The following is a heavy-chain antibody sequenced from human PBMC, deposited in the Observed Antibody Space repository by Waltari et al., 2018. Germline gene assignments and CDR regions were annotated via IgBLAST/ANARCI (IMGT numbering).Heavy chain of an antibody. J-gene: IGHJ1*01. D-gene: IGHD6-19*01. CDR1: GYTFTGYY. Sequence: QVQLVQSGAEVKKPGASVKVSCKASGYTFTGYYMHWVRQAPGQGLEWMGRINPNSGGTNYAQKFQGRVTMTRDTSISTAYMELSRLRSDDTAVYYCARGGTYSSGWYDSAEYFQHWGQGTLVTVSS. V-gene: IGHV1-2*06. CDR2: INPNSGGT. CDR3: ARGGTYSSGWYDSAEYFQH.